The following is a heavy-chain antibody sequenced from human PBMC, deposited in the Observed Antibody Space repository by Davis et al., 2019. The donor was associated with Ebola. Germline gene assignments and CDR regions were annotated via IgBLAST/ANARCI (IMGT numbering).Heavy chain of an antibody. CDR3: ARDHYDFWSGYSLDY. Sequence: SCKASGGTFSSYAMHWVRQAPGKGLEWVAVISYDGSNKYYADSVKGRFTISRDNSKNTLYLQMNSLRAEDTAVYYCARDHYDFWSGYSLDYWGQGTLVTVSS. V-gene: IGHV3-30*14. J-gene: IGHJ4*02. D-gene: IGHD3-3*01. CDR1: GGTFSSYA. CDR2: ISYDGSNK.